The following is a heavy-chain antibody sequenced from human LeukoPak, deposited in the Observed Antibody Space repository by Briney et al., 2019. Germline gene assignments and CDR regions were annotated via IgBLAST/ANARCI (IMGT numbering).Heavy chain of an antibody. CDR3: ARDSRGYSYGFESISGYYFDY. D-gene: IGHD5-18*01. J-gene: IGHJ4*02. Sequence: PGGSLRLSCAASGFTFSSYSMNWVRQAPGKGLEWVSSISSSSSYIYYADSVKGRFTISRDNAKNSLYLQMNSLRAEDTAVYYCARDSRGYSYGFESISGYYFDYWGQGTLVTVSS. V-gene: IGHV3-21*01. CDR2: ISSSSSYI. CDR1: GFTFSSYS.